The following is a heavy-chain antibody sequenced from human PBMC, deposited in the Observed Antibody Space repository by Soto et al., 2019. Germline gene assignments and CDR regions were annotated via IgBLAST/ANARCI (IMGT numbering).Heavy chain of an antibody. Sequence: SETLSLTCAVSCGSISSSNWWSWVRQPPGKGLEWIGEIYHSGSTNYNPSLKSRVTISVDKSKNQFSLKLSSVTAADTAVYYCARDPYYYGSGRVYYYGMDVWGQGTTVTVSS. D-gene: IGHD3-10*01. V-gene: IGHV4-4*02. CDR3: ARDPYYYGSGRVYYYGMDV. CDR1: CGSISSSNW. CDR2: IYHSGST. J-gene: IGHJ6*02.